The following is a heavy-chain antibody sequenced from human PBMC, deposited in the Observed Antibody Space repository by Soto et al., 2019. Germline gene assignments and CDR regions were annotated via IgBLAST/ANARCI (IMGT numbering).Heavy chain of an antibody. Sequence: EVQLLESGGGLVQPGGSLRLSCSASGFPFSNYAMSWVRQAPGKGLEWVSAISRSGGSPYYADSVRGRFTVSRDNSKHTLYLQMNSLRAEDTAVYYCATSPIAMGTIVGGFDSWGQGTLVTVSS. V-gene: IGHV3-23*01. CDR3: ATSPIAMGTIVGGFDS. CDR2: ISRSGGSP. J-gene: IGHJ4*02. D-gene: IGHD7-27*01. CDR1: GFPFSNYA.